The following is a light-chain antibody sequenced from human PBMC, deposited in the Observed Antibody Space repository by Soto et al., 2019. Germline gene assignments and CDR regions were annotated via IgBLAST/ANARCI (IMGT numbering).Light chain of an antibody. CDR3: SSYSSRSVI. V-gene: IGLV2-14*01. J-gene: IGLJ2*01. CDR1: TSDVGAFNY. CDR2: DVN. Sequence: QSALTQPASVSGSPGQSITISCTGTTSDVGAFNYVSWYQQRPGKAPKFLIYDVNNRPSGVSNRFFGSKSGNTASLTISGLQAEDEADYYCSSYSSRSVIFGGGTQLTVL.